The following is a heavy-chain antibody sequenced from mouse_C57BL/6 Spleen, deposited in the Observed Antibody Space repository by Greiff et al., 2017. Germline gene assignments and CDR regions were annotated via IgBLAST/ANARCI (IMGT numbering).Heavy chain of an antibody. CDR1: GYTFTDYE. Sequence: VKLVESGAELVRPGASVTLSCKASGYTFTDYEMHWVKQTPVHGLEWIGAIDPETGGTAYNQKFKGKDILTADKSSSTAYMELRSLTSEDSAVYYCTRKDYYGSIFDYWGQGTTLTVSS. CDR2: IDPETGGT. CDR3: TRKDYYGSIFDY. V-gene: IGHV1-15*01. J-gene: IGHJ2*01. D-gene: IGHD1-1*01.